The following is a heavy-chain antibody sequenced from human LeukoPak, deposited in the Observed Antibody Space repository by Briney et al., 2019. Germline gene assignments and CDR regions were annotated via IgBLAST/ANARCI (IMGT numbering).Heavy chain of an antibody. CDR3: AKGYDFWSGYNPGFDY. J-gene: IGHJ4*02. D-gene: IGHD3-3*01. Sequence: GGSLRLSCAASGFAFSSYAMSWVRQAPGKGLEWVSAISGGGGSTYYADSVKGRFTISRDNSKNTLYLQMNSLRAEDTAVYYCAKGYDFWSGYNPGFDYWGQGTLVTVSS. CDR1: GFAFSSYA. V-gene: IGHV3-23*01. CDR2: ISGGGGST.